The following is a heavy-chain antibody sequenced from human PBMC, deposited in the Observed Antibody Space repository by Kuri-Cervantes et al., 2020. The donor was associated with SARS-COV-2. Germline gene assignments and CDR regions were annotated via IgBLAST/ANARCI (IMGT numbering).Heavy chain of an antibody. CDR2: FDPEDGET. J-gene: IGHJ3*02. D-gene: IGHD3-10*01. Sequence: ASVKVSCKVSGYTLTELSMHWVRQAPGKGLEWMGGFDPEDGETIYAQKFQGRVTMTEDTSTDTVHMELSSLRSEDTAVYYCATGVPTRLFGEELKNDAFDIWGQGTTVTVSS. CDR3: ATGVPTRLFGEELKNDAFDI. V-gene: IGHV1-24*01. CDR1: GYTLTELS.